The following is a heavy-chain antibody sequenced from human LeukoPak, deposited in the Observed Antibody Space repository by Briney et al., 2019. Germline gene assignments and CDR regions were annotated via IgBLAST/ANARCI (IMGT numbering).Heavy chain of an antibody. V-gene: IGHV3-7*01. D-gene: IGHD5-18*01. CDR2: IKQDGSET. Sequence: GGSLRLSCAASGFTFSSYWMSWVRQAPGKGLEWVANIKQDGSETYYVDSVKGRFTISRDNAKNSLYLQMNSLRAEDTAVYYCARDAAPEEWIQLWTRGYYYYGMDVWGKGTTVTVSS. CDR1: GFTFSSYW. J-gene: IGHJ6*04. CDR3: ARDAAPEEWIQLWTRGYYYYGMDV.